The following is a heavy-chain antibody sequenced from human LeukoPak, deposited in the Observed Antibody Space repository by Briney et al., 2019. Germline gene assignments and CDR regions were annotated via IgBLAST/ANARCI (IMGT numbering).Heavy chain of an antibody. CDR1: GYTFTSYG. CDR2: ISAHNGNT. CDR3: ARTVQPVYYYDWGNAFDI. J-gene: IGHJ3*02. D-gene: IGHD3-22*01. Sequence: GASVKVSCKASGYTFTSYGISWVRQAPGQGLEWMRWISAHNGNTNYAQKLQGRVTMTTDTSTSTAYMELRSLRSDDTAVYYCARTVQPVYYYDWGNAFDIWGQGTMVTVSS. V-gene: IGHV1-18*01.